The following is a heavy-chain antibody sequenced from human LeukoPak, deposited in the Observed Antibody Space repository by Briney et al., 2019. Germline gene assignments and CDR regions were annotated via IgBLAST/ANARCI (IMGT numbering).Heavy chain of an antibody. J-gene: IGHJ5*01. D-gene: IGHD3-22*01. CDR1: GGSISSYY. Sequence: SETLSLTCTVSGGSISSYYWSWIRQPAGKGLEWIGRIYTSGSTDYDPSLKSRVTMSLDTSKNQFSLKLTSVTAADTAVYYCARMGDDSSGPFDFWGQGTLVTVSS. CDR3: ARMGDDSSGPFDF. CDR2: IYTSGST. V-gene: IGHV4-4*07.